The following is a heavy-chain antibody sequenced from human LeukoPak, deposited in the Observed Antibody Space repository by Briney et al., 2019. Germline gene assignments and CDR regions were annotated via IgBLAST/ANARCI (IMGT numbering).Heavy chain of an antibody. CDR3: ASDDSSGYSHYFDY. J-gene: IGHJ4*02. V-gene: IGHV1-69*06. CDR1: GGTFSSYA. D-gene: IGHD3-22*01. Sequence: ASVKVSCKASGGTFSSYAISRVRQAPGQGLEWMGEIIPIFGTANYAQKFQGRVTITADKSTSTAYMELSSLRSEGTAVYYCASDDSSGYSHYFDYWGQGTLVTVSS. CDR2: IIPIFGTA.